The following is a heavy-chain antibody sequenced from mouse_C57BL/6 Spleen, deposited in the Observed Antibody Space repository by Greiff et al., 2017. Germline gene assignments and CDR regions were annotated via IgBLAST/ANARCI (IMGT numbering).Heavy chain of an antibody. CDR1: GYTFTSYD. Sequence: VQLQESGPELVKPGASVKLSCKASGYTFTSYDINWVKQRPGQGLEWIGWIYPRDGSTKYNEKFKGKATLTVDTSSSTAYMELHSLTSEDSAVYFCARSDDYDGYAMDYWGQGTSVTVSS. D-gene: IGHD2-4*01. CDR2: IYPRDGST. V-gene: IGHV1-85*01. J-gene: IGHJ4*01. CDR3: ARSDDYDGYAMDY.